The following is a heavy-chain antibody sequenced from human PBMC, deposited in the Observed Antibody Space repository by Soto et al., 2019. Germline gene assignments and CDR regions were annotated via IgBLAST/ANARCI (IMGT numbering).Heavy chain of an antibody. J-gene: IGHJ4*02. CDR3: ARDASIAVAGTFSYFDY. V-gene: IGHV4-31*03. Sequence: QVQLQESGPGLVKPSQTLSLTCTVSGGSISSGGYYWSWIRQHPGKGLEWIGYIYYSGSTYYNPSLKRRVTISVDTSKNQFSLKLSSVTAADTAVYYCARDASIAVAGTFSYFDYWGQGTLVTVSS. CDR1: GGSISSGGYY. D-gene: IGHD6-19*01. CDR2: IYYSGST.